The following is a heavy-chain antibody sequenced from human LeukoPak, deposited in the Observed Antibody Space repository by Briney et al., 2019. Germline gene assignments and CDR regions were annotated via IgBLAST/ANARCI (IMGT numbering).Heavy chain of an antibody. Sequence: SETLSLTCIVSGGSISNYHWSLIRQPPGKGLEWIGYVSYTESTNCNPSLKSRVTMSVDTFKNQFSLNLSSVTAADTAMYYCAGAFTVTTGSLGYWGQGILVTVSS. CDR3: AGAFTVTTGSLGY. J-gene: IGHJ4*02. V-gene: IGHV4-59*01. CDR1: GGSISNYH. D-gene: IGHD4-17*01. CDR2: VSYTEST.